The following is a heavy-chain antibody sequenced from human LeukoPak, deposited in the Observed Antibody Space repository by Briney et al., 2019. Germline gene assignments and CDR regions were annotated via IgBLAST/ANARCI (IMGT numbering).Heavy chain of an antibody. CDR2: ISGSGGST. J-gene: IGHJ5*02. D-gene: IGHD2-8*01. CDR3: AKEASYCTNGVCYSRIFDT. Sequence: GGSLRLSCAASGFTFSSYAMRWVRRAPGKGLEWVSAISGSGGSTFYADSVKGRFTMSRDNSKNTLYLQMNSLRAEDTAVYYCAKEASYCTNGVCYSRIFDTWGQGTLVTVSS. V-gene: IGHV3-23*01. CDR1: GFTFSSYA.